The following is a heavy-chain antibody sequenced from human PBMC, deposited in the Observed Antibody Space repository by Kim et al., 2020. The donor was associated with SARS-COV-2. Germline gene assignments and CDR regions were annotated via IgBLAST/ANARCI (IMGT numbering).Heavy chain of an antibody. D-gene: IGHD5-18*01. V-gene: IGHV7-4-1*02. CDR1: GYTFTSYA. CDR2: INTNTGNP. J-gene: IGHJ6*02. Sequence: ASVKVSCKASGYTFTSYAMNWVRQAPGQGLEWMGWINTNTGNPTYAQGFTGRFVFSLDTSVSTAYLQISSLKAEDTAVYYCARELVDTASYGMDVWGQGTTVTVSS. CDR3: ARELVDTASYGMDV.